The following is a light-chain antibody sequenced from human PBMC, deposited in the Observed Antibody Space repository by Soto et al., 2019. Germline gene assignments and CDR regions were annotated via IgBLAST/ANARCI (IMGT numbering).Light chain of an antibody. J-gene: IGKJ1*01. Sequence: IQMTQSPSSLSAIAGDRVTIACRASQDIGNDLGWYQQMPGKAPKRLMYAASSLQSGVPLRFSGSGSGTEFTLTISSLQPEDFATYYCLQHNSYPWTFGQGTKVDIK. CDR2: AAS. V-gene: IGKV1-17*01. CDR1: QDIGND. CDR3: LQHNSYPWT.